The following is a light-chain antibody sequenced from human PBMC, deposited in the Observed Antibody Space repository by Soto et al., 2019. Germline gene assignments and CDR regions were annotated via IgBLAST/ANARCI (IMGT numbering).Light chain of an antibody. CDR2: EVN. CDR1: SSDIGAYDY. CDR3: FSFTTTSTHV. V-gene: IGLV2-14*01. Sequence: QPGLTQPASRSGSPGQSITISCTGTSSDIGAYDYVSWFQQHPGKAPNLMISEVNNRPSGGSNRFSGSKAGNTAYLTISRLQVEDEAESFCFSFTTTSTHVFGTGTKVTLL. J-gene: IGLJ1*01.